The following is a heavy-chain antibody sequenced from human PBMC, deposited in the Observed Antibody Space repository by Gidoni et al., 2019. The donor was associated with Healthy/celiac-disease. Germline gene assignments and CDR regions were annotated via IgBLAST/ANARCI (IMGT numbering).Heavy chain of an antibody. Sequence: QVQLVESGGCVVQPVRSLRLSCAASGFNFSSYGMHWVRQAPGKGLGGVAVIWYDGSNKEYADAVKGRFTISRDNSKNTLYLKMNSLRAEETAVYYWAGGREAANFDYWGQGTLVTVSS. CDR1: GFNFSSYG. CDR3: AGGREAANFDY. D-gene: IGHD2-15*01. CDR2: IWYDGSNK. J-gene: IGHJ4*02. V-gene: IGHV3-33*01.